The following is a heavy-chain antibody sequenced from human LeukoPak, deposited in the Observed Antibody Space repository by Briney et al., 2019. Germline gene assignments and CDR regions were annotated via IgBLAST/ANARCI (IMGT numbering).Heavy chain of an antibody. CDR1: GFSFSGYA. D-gene: IGHD4-23*01. J-gene: IGHJ4*02. CDR3: ARGYGGSAPFDY. Sequence: VGSLRVSCAAPGFSFSGYAMHWVREAPGKGLEYVSAINNNGGSTFYANSVKGRYTISRDNAKNSLYLQMNSLRAEDTAVYYCARGYGGSAPFDYWGQGTLVTVSS. CDR2: INNNGGST. V-gene: IGHV3-64*01.